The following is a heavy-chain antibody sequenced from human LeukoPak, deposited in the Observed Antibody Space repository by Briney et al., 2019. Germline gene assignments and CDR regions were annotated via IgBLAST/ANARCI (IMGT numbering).Heavy chain of an antibody. Sequence: GASVKVSCKASGYTFTSYYMHWVRQAPGQGLEWMGWINPNSGGTNYAQKFQVRVTMTRDTSISTAYMELSRLRSDDTAVYYCARYPFREQQLPFDYWGQGTLVTVSS. D-gene: IGHD6-13*01. CDR1: GYTFTSYY. CDR2: INPNSGGT. V-gene: IGHV1-2*02. J-gene: IGHJ4*02. CDR3: ARYPFREQQLPFDY.